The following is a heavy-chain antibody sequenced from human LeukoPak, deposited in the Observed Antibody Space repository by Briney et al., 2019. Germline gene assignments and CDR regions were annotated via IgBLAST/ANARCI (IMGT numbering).Heavy chain of an antibody. CDR2: MNPNSGNT. CDR1: GYTFTSYD. J-gene: IGHJ3*02. D-gene: IGHD1-26*01. CDR3: ARGSLLDAFDI. Sequence: ASVKVSCKASGYTFTSYDINWVRQATGQGLEWMGWMNPNSGNTGYAQKFQGGVTITRNTSISTAYMELSSLRSEDTAVYYCARGSLLDAFDIWGQGTMVTVSS. V-gene: IGHV1-8*03.